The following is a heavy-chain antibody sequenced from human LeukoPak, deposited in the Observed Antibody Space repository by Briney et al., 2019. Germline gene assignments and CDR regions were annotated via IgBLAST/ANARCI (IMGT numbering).Heavy chain of an antibody. CDR3: AGGFSELLFDY. V-gene: IGHV4-59*01. J-gene: IGHJ4*02. CDR1: GGSISSYY. D-gene: IGHD1-26*01. CDR2: IYYSGST. Sequence: SETLSLTCTVSGGSISSYYWRWIRQPPGKGLEWIGYIYYSGSTDYNPSLKSRVTISVDTSKNQFSLKLSSVTAADTAVYYCAGGFSELLFDYWGQGTLVTVSS.